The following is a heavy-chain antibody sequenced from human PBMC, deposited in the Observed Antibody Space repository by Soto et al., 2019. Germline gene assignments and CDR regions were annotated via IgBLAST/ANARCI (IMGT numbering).Heavy chain of an antibody. CDR1: GGSISSYY. D-gene: IGHD3-10*01. CDR3: ARAYLWLGKLSGWFDP. Sequence: PSETLSLTCTVSGGSISSYYWSWIRQPPGKGLEWIGYIYYSGSTNYNPSLKSRVTISVDTSKNQFSLKLSSVTAADTAVYYCARAYLWLGKLSGWFDPWGQGTLVTVSS. J-gene: IGHJ5*02. V-gene: IGHV4-59*01. CDR2: IYYSGST.